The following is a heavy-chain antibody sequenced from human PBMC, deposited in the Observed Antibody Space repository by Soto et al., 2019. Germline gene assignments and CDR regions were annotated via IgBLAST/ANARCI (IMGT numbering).Heavy chain of an antibody. D-gene: IGHD3-22*01. CDR2: ISGSGGST. CDR1: GFTFSSYA. V-gene: IGHV3-23*01. Sequence: GGSLRLSCAASGFTFSSYAMSWVRQAPGKWLEWVSAISGSGGSTYYADSVKGRFTISRDNSENTLYLQMNSLRAEDTAVYYCAKDLYYYYSSGYLPTPDYWGQGXLVTVYS. CDR3: AKDLYYYYSSGYLPTPDY. J-gene: IGHJ4*02.